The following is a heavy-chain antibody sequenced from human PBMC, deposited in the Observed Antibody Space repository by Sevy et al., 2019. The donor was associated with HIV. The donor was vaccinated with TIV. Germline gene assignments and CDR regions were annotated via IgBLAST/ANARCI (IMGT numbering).Heavy chain of an antibody. Sequence: ASVKVSCKASGGTFSSYAISWVRQAPGQGLEWMGGIIPIFGTANYAQKFQGRVTITADKSTSTAYMELSSLRSEDTAVYYCARVRRGSSSYYYYYYMDVWGKRTTVTVSS. CDR2: IIPIFGTA. J-gene: IGHJ6*03. CDR1: GGTFSSYA. D-gene: IGHD6-13*01. V-gene: IGHV1-69*06. CDR3: ARVRRGSSSYYYYYYMDV.